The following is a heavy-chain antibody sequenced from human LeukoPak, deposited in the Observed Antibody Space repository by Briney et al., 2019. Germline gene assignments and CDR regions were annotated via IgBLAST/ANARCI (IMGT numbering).Heavy chain of an antibody. CDR1: GYTFTSYG. CDR3: ARAQLGYYDSSGQYYYMDV. Sequence: ASVKVSCKASGYTFTSYGISWVRQAPGQGLEWMGWVSAYNGNTNYAQKLQGRVTMTTDTSTSTAYMELRSLRSDDTAVYYCARAQLGYYDSSGQYYYMDVWGKGTTVTISS. V-gene: IGHV1-18*01. D-gene: IGHD3-22*01. CDR2: VSAYNGNT. J-gene: IGHJ6*03.